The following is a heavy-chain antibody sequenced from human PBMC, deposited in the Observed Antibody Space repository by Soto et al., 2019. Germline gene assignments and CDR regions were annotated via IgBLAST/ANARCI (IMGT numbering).Heavy chain of an antibody. CDR3: ARGVPSLVLTYYDFWSGPSYWFDP. CDR2: IYYSGST. CDR1: GGSISSGGYY. Sequence: SETLSLTCTVSGGSISSGGYYWSLIRQHPGKGLEWIGYIYYSGSTYYNPSLKSRVTISVDTSKNQFSLKLSSVTAADTAVYYCARGVPSLVLTYYDFWSGPSYWFDPWGQGTLVTVSS. J-gene: IGHJ5*02. V-gene: IGHV4-31*03. D-gene: IGHD3-3*01.